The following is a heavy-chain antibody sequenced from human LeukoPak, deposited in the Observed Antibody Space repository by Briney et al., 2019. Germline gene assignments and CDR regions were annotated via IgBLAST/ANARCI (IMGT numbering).Heavy chain of an antibody. CDR3: VKDKYPVVVAATLDY. CDR1: GFTFSNYA. V-gene: IGHV3-64D*09. D-gene: IGHD2-15*01. J-gene: IGHJ4*02. Sequence: GGSLRLSCSASGFTFSNYAMHWVRQAPGKGLEYVSDISSNGGITYHADSVKGRFTVSRDNSKNMLYLQMNSLRAEDTAVYYCVKDKYPVVVAATLDYWGQGILVTVSS. CDR2: ISSNGGIT.